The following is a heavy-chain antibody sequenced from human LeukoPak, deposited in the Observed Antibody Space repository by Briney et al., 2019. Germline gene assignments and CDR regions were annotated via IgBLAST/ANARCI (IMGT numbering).Heavy chain of an antibody. CDR2: VSSRSSTM. Sequence: GGSLRLSCAASGFTFSSYSMNWVRQAPGKGLEWVSYVSSRSSTMYYADSVKGRFTISRDNAKNSLYLQMNSLRDEDTAVYYCARPNTRGEYGMDVWGQGTTVTVSS. J-gene: IGHJ6*01. CDR1: GFTFSSYS. V-gene: IGHV3-48*02. D-gene: IGHD2-21*01. CDR3: ARPNTRGEYGMDV.